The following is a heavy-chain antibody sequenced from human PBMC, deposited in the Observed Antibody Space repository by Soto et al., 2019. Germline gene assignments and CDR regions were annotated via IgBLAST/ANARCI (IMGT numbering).Heavy chain of an antibody. D-gene: IGHD3-22*01. CDR3: ATIQFKYDSSGYFDY. J-gene: IGHJ4*02. CDR1: GFTFSSYG. Sequence: GGSLRLSCAASGFTFSSYGMHWVRQAPGKGLEWVAVISYDGSNKYYADSVKGRFTISRDNSKNTLYLQMNSLRAEDTAVYYCATIQFKYDSSGYFDYWGQGTLVTVSS. V-gene: IGHV3-30*03. CDR2: ISYDGSNK.